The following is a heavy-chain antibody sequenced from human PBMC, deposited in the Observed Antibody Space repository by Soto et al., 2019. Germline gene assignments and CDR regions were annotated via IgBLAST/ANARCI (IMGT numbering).Heavy chain of an antibody. Sequence: EASVKVSCKASGYTFTSYYMHWVRQAPGQGLEWMGIINPSGGSTSYAQKFQGRVTITRDTSTSTVYMELSSLRSEDTAVYYCARGRDIVANKRRYGMDVWGQGTTVTVSS. J-gene: IGHJ6*02. CDR1: GYTFTSYY. D-gene: IGHD2-15*01. V-gene: IGHV1-46*01. CDR3: ARGRDIVANKRRYGMDV. CDR2: INPSGGST.